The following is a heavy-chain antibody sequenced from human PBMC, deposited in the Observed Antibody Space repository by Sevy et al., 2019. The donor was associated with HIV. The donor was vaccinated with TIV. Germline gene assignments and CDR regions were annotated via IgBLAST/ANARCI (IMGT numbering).Heavy chain of an antibody. V-gene: IGHV3-30*04. J-gene: IGHJ4*02. CDR2: ISYDGSNK. Sequence: GGSLGLSCAASGFTFSNYAMHWVRQAPGKGLEWVAVISYDGSNKYYADSVKGRFTISRDNSKNTLYLQMNSLRAEDTAVYYCARVDEQRWLRLYYFDYWGQGTLVTVSS. D-gene: IGHD5-12*01. CDR3: ARVDEQRWLRLYYFDY. CDR1: GFTFSNYA.